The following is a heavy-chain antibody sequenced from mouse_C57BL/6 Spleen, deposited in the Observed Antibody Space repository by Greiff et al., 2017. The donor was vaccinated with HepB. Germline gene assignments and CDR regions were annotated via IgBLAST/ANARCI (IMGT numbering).Heavy chain of an antibody. D-gene: IGHD4-1*01. CDR1: GYTFTSYW. CDR3: AKLTGSWFAY. V-gene: IGHV1-74*01. J-gene: IGHJ3*01. CDR2: IHPSDSDT. Sequence: QVQLQQPGAELVKPGASVKVSCKASGYTFTSYWMHWVKQRPGQGLEWIGRIHPSDSDTNYNQKFKGKATLTVDNSSSTAYMQLSSLTSEDSAVSYCAKLTGSWFAYWGQGTLVTVSA.